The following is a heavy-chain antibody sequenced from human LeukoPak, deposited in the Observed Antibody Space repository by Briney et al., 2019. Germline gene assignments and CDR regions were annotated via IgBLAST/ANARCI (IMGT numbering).Heavy chain of an antibody. CDR2: ISYSGSA. J-gene: IGHJ5*02. V-gene: IGHV4-59*01. Sequence: SETLSLTCTVSGGSLSGYYWSWIRQPPGKGLEWIGYISYSGSANYNPSLKSRATILLDTSKNQFSLRLTSVTPADTAVYYCARGQLGSGMDDPWGQGTLVTVSS. CDR3: ARGQLGSGMDDP. D-gene: IGHD3-10*01. CDR1: GGSLSGYY.